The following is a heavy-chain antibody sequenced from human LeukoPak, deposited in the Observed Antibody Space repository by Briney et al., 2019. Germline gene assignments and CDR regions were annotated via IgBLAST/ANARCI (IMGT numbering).Heavy chain of an antibody. CDR2: IYTSGST. D-gene: IGHD3-9*01. J-gene: IGHJ6*03. CDR3: ASLAHYDILTGYYYYMDV. CDR1: GYSISSGYY. V-gene: IGHV4-38-2*01. Sequence: PSETLSLTCAVSGYSISSGYYWGWIRQPPGKGLEWIGRIYTSGSTNYNPSLKSRVTISVDTSKNQFSLKLSSVTAADTAVYYCASLAHYDILTGYYYYMDVWGKGTTVTVSS.